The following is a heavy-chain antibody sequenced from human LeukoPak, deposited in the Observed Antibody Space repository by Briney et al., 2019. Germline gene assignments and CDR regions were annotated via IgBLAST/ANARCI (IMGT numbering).Heavy chain of an antibody. D-gene: IGHD3-22*01. J-gene: IGHJ4*02. V-gene: IGHV3-74*01. CDR3: ARDGSYYYDSSPRLDY. CDR1: AFTFSNYT. CDR2: INSDGSST. Sequence: PGRSLRLSCAASAFTFSNYTMHWVRQAPGKGLVWVSRINSDGSSTSYADSVKGRFTISRDNAKNTLYLQMNSLRAEDTAVYYCARDGSYYYDSSPRLDYWGQGTLVTVSS.